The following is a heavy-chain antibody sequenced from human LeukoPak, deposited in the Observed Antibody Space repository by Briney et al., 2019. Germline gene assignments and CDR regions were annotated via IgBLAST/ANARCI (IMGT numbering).Heavy chain of an antibody. D-gene: IGHD3-3*01. CDR3: AKDLRAFGVRAHAGMDV. Sequence: GGSLRLSCAASGFTFSNYAMSWVRQAPGKGLEWVSAISGSGGSTYYADSVKGRFTISRDNSKNTLYLQMNSLRAEDTAVYYCAKDLRAFGVRAHAGMDVWGQGTTVTVSS. CDR1: GFTFSNYA. CDR2: ISGSGGST. J-gene: IGHJ6*02. V-gene: IGHV3-23*01.